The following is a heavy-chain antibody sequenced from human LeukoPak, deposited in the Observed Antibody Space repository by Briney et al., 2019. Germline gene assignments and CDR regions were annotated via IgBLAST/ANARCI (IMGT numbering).Heavy chain of an antibody. Sequence: GSLRLSCAVSGFTSSSYAMTWVRQVPGKGLDWVSAIDNRGDDTYYADSVKGRFTISRDNSRNTLYLQMSSLRAEDTAVYFCASFPRSVVRGINMEPIDYWGQGTLVTISS. CDR2: IDNRGDDT. CDR3: ASFPRSVVRGINMEPIDY. J-gene: IGHJ4*02. CDR1: GFTSSSYA. V-gene: IGHV3-23*01. D-gene: IGHD3-10*01.